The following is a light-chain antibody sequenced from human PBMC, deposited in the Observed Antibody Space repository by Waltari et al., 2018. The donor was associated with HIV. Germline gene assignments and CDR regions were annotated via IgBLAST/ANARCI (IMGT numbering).Light chain of an antibody. CDR1: HSLVSTDGKTY. CDR2: NVF. Sequence: DIVMTQSPVSLPVTVGQPASLSCRSSHSLVSTDGKTYLNWYQQRPGHPPRRLIYNVFNRESGVPDRFTGRGSGTNFTLDISRVEAEDVGSYYCMQGTSWPCTCGQGTKLEIK. V-gene: IGKV2-30*01. CDR3: MQGTSWPCT. J-gene: IGKJ2*02.